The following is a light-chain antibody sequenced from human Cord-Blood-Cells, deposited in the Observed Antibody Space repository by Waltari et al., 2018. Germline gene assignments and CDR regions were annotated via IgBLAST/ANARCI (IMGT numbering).Light chain of an antibody. J-gene: IGLJ2*01. CDR1: SGINVGTYR. Sequence: SLTCTLRSGINVGTYRIYWYQQKPGSPPQYLLRYKSDSDKQQGSGVPSRFSGSKDASANAGILLISGLQSEDEADYYCMIWHSSAVVFGGGTKLTVL. CDR3: MIWHSSAVV. CDR2: YKSDSDK. V-gene: IGLV5-45*01.